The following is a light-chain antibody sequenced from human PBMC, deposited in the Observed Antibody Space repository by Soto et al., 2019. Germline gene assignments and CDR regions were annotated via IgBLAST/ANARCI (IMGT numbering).Light chain of an antibody. J-gene: IGLJ1*01. V-gene: IGLV2-8*01. Sequence: QSALTQPPSASGSPGQSVTISCTGTSSDVGGYKYVSWYQQHPGKAPKLMIFEVNKRPSGVPDRFSGSKSGNTASLTVSGGQAADEDDYYCSSYAGINNLLVFGTGTKVTVL. CDR1: SSDVGGYKY. CDR3: SSYAGINNLLV. CDR2: EVN.